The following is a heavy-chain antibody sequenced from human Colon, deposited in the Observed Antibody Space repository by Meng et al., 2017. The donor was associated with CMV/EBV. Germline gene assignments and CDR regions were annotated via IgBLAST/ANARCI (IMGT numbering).Heavy chain of an antibody. CDR2: MDPTTGRT. D-gene: IGHD3-16*01. J-gene: IGHJ1*01. CDR3: ASHSSYVWGSHH. CDR1: GYSFTGYY. Sequence: QVRGVQSGVEVGMPGASVKVSCKASGYSFTGYYIHWVRQAPGQGLEWMGWMDPTTGRTDYAQKFQGTVTMTRDTSISTAYLELSRLTSDDTAVYYCASHSSYVWGSHHWGQGTLVTVSS. V-gene: IGHV1-2*02.